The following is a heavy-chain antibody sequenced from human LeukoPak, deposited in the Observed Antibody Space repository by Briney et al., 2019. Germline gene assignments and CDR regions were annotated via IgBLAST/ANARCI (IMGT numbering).Heavy chain of an antibody. CDR2: ISYDGSNK. Sequence: PGGSLRLSCAASGFTFSSYSMNWVRQAPGKGLEWVAVISYDGSNKYYAGSVKGRFTISRDNSKNTLYLQMNSLRAEDTAVYYCAKDDPSIAAAGTFDPWGQGTLVTVSS. CDR3: AKDDPSIAAAGTFDP. CDR1: GFTFSSYS. D-gene: IGHD6-13*01. V-gene: IGHV3-30*18. J-gene: IGHJ5*02.